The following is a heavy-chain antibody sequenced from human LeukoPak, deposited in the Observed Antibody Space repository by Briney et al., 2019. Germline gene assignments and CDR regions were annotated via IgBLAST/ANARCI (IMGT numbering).Heavy chain of an antibody. V-gene: IGHV3-21*01. Sequence: GGSLRLSCAASGFTFSSYSMNWVRQAPGKGLEWVSSISSSSSYIYYADSVKGRFTISGDNAKNSLYLQMGSLRTEDMAVYYCARGVQDYFDYWGQGTLVTVSS. CDR3: ARGVQDYFDY. CDR1: GFTFSSYS. J-gene: IGHJ4*02. CDR2: ISSSSSYI. D-gene: IGHD6-6*01.